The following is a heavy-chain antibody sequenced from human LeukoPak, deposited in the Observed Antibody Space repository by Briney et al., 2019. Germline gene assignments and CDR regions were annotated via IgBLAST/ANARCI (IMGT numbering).Heavy chain of an antibody. V-gene: IGHV3-30-3*01. J-gene: IGHJ6*02. CDR2: ISYDGSNK. CDR3: ARDLQVRYIWAVAGSHYYYGMDV. CDR1: GFTFSSYA. D-gene: IGHD6-19*01. Sequence: GRSLRLSCAASGFTFSSYAMHWVRQAPGKGLEWVAVISYDGSNKYYADSVKGRFTISRDNSKNTLYLQMNSLRAEDTAVYYCARDLQVRYIWAVAGSHYYYGMDVWGQGTTVTVSS.